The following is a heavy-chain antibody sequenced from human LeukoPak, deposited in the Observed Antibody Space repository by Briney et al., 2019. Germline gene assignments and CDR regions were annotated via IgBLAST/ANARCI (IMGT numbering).Heavy chain of an antibody. CDR2: IYSGGTT. CDR1: GFTVSSNY. Sequence: PGGSLRLSCAASGFTVSSNYMSWVRQAPGKGLQWVSVIYSGGTTYYADSAKGRFTISRDNSKDTLYFQMNSLRAEDTAVYYCAGGGSNRRFDFWGQGTLVTVSS. CDR3: AGGGSNRRFDF. D-gene: IGHD3-16*02. V-gene: IGHV3-53*01. J-gene: IGHJ4*02.